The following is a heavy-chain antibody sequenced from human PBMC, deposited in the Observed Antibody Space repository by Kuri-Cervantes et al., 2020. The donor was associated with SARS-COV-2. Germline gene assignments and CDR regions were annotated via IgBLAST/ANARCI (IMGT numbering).Heavy chain of an antibody. CDR2: ISAYNGNT. D-gene: IGHD4-17*01. V-gene: IGHV1-18*01. J-gene: IGHJ4*02. Sequence: ASVKVSCKASGYTFTSYGISWVRQAPGQGLEWMGWISAYNGNTNYAQKLQGRVTMTTDTSTSTAYMELRSLRSDDPAVYYWARVHDDGDLRRWAADYWGQGTLVTVSS. CDR3: ARVHDDGDLRRWAADY. CDR1: GYTFTSYG.